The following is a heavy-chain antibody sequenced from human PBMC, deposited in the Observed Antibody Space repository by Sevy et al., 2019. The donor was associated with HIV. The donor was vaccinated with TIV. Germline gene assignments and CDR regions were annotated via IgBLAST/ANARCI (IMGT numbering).Heavy chain of an antibody. J-gene: IGHJ3*02. V-gene: IGHV3-15*01. CDR2: IKSKTDGGTT. CDR3: TTEPRGYSSGARYAFDI. CDR1: GFTFSNAW. D-gene: IGHD5-18*01. Sequence: GSLRLSCAASGFTFSNAWMSWVRQAPGKGLEWVGRIKSKTDGGTTDYAAPVKGRFTISRDASENTLFLQMNSLKTDDTAVYYCTTEPRGYSSGARYAFDIWGQGTMVTVSS.